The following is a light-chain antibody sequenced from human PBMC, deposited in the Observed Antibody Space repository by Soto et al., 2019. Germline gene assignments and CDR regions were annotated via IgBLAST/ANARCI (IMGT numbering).Light chain of an antibody. V-gene: IGKV3-11*01. J-gene: IGKJ4*01. Sequence: EFALSESLATVSLSTGERATLSCRASQSVMSYLAWYQQKPGQAPRLLIYDASNWATGIPARFSGSGSGTDFTLTISSLEPEDFAVYYCQQRCNWPLTFGGGTKVDIK. CDR2: DAS. CDR3: QQRCNWPLT. CDR1: QSVMSY.